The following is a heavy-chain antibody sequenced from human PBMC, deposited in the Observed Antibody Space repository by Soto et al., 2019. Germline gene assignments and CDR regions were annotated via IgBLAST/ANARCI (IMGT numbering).Heavy chain of an antibody. J-gene: IGHJ1*01. CDR3: ATWEERYFQD. Sequence: QVQLVESGGGVVQPGRSLRLSCAASGFTFNSFTMHWVRQAPGKGLEWVAVISHDGSHKYTADSVKGRFTISRDDPKNTLYLQMNSLSVDDTAIYYCATWEERYFQDWGQGTLVTVSS. CDR1: GFTFNSFT. D-gene: IGHD1-26*01. V-gene: IGHV3-30*04. CDR2: ISHDGSHK.